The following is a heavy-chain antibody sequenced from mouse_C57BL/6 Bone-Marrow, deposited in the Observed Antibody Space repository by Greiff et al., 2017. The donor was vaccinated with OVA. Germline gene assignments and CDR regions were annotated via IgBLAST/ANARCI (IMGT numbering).Heavy chain of an antibody. J-gene: IGHJ4*01. CDR3: ARSTYDHDMDY. CDR1: GYTFTSYW. Sequence: QVQLQQPGAELVMPGASVKLSCKASGYTFTSYWMHWVKQRPGQGLEWIGEIDPSDSYTNYNQKLKGKSTLTVDKSSSTAYMQLSSLTSEDSAVYYCARSTYDHDMDYWGQGTSVTVSS. CDR2: IDPSDSYT. D-gene: IGHD2-4*01. V-gene: IGHV1-69*01.